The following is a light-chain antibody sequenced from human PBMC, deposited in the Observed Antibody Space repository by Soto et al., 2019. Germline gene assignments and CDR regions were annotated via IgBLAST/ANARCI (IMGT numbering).Light chain of an antibody. J-gene: IGLJ1*01. V-gene: IGLV2-11*01. CDR2: DVI. Sequence: QSALTPPRSVSGSPGQSVTVSCIGTSSDVGGYNSVSWYQEHSGKAPKLMIYDVIKRPSGVPDRFSGSKSGNTASLTISGLLAEDEADYYCCSYVGSYSYVFGTGTKVTVL. CDR1: SSDVGGYNS. CDR3: CSYVGSYSYV.